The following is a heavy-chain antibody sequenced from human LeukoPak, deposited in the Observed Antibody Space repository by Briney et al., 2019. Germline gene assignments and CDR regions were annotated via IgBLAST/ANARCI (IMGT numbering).Heavy chain of an antibody. V-gene: IGHV1-46*01. CDR2: INHSGGST. CDR1: GCTFTSYY. CDR3: ARSFDFGDPRFDY. D-gene: IGHD4-17*01. J-gene: IGHJ4*02. Sequence: VASVQVSCKASGCTFTSYYMHWVRQAPGQGLEGMGIINHSGGSTSYARKFQGGVTMTRDTSTSTVSMELSSLRYDDEAGYYCARSFDFGDPRFDYWGQGTLVTVSS.